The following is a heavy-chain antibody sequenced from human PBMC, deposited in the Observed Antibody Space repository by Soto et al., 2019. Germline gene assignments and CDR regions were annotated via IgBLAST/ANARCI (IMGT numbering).Heavy chain of an antibody. CDR2: INHSGST. CDR1: GGSFSGYY. CDR3: ARSPLQFMVRGRGVCYGMDV. Sequence: PSETLSLTCAVYGGSFSGYYWSWIRQPPGKGLEWIGEINHSGSTNYNPSLKSRVTISVDTSKNQFSLKLSSVTAADTAVYYCARSPLQFMVRGRGVCYGMDVWGQGTTVTVS. V-gene: IGHV4-34*01. J-gene: IGHJ6*02. D-gene: IGHD3-10*01.